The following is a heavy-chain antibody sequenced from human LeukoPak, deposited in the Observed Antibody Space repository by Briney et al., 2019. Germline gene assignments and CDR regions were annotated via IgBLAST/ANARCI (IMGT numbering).Heavy chain of an antibody. CDR2: IRSDGNSE. Sequence: GRSLRLSCAASGFTFDDYAMHWVRQAPGMGLEWVAFIRSDGNSENYADSVKGRFTISRDNSKNTLYLQMNSLRTEDTAVYYCAKSPGSVIFRGDYWGQGTLVTVSS. J-gene: IGHJ4*02. CDR1: GFTFDDYA. CDR3: AKSPGSVIFRGDY. V-gene: IGHV3-30*02. D-gene: IGHD5/OR15-5a*01.